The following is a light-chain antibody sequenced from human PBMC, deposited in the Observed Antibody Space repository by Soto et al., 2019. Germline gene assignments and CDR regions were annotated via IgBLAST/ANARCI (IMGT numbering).Light chain of an antibody. Sequence: DIQMTQSPSTLSASVGDRVTITCRASQSISSWLAWYQQKPGKAPKLLIYDAFSLESGVPSRFSGRGSGTEFTLTISSLQPDDFATYYCQQYISYSQTFGQGTKVEIK. CDR3: QQYISYSQT. CDR2: DAF. J-gene: IGKJ1*01. V-gene: IGKV1-5*01. CDR1: QSISSW.